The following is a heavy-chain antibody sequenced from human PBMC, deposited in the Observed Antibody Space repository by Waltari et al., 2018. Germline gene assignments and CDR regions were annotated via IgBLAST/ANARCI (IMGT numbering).Heavy chain of an antibody. CDR1: GGSISSSSYY. J-gene: IGHJ6*02. D-gene: IGHD3-10*01. CDR3: ARHVPTWGGSGSYYYYYYGMDV. V-gene: IGHV4-39*01. Sequence: QLQLQESGPGLVKPSETLSLTCTVSGGSISSSSYYWGWIRQPPGKGLEWIGSIYYSGGNDYNPALKSRVTISGDTSKNQFSLKLSSVTAADTAVYYCARHVPTWGGSGSYYYYYYGMDVWGQGTTVTVSS. CDR2: IYYSGGN.